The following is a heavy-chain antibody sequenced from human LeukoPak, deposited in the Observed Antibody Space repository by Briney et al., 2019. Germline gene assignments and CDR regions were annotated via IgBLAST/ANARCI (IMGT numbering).Heavy chain of an antibody. CDR3: ARDASVYYGSASYFDY. Sequence: ASVKVSCKASGYTFTGYYMHWVRQAPGQGLEWMGWINPNSGGTNYAQKFQGRVTMTRDTSISTAYMELSRVRSDDTAVYYCARDASVYYGSASYFDYWGQGTLVTVSS. CDR1: GYTFTGYY. CDR2: INPNSGGT. V-gene: IGHV1-2*02. D-gene: IGHD3-10*01. J-gene: IGHJ4*02.